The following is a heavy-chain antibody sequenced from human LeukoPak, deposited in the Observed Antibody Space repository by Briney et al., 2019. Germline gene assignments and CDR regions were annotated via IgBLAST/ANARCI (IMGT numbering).Heavy chain of an antibody. CDR2: IYSGGNT. CDR1: GFTVSSNS. D-gene: IGHD4-17*01. Sequence: PGGSLRLSCTVSGFTVSSNSMSWVRQAAGKGLEWVSFIYSGGNTHYSDSVKGRFTISRDNSKNTLYLQMNSLRAEDTAVYYCARRAGEYSHPYDYWGQGTLVTVSS. V-gene: IGHV3-53*01. CDR3: ARRAGEYSHPYDY. J-gene: IGHJ4*02.